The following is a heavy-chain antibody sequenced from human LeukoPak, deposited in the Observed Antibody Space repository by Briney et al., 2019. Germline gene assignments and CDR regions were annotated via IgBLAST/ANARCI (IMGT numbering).Heavy chain of an antibody. Sequence: SETLSLTCSVSGYSISTGYYWGWIRQPPGKGLEWIGSIYHSGSTHYNPSLKSRVTISVDTSKNQFSLRLSSVTAADTAVYYCARSYGSGNYLEIHFDYWGQGTLVTVSS. J-gene: IGHJ4*02. CDR3: ARSYGSGNYLEIHFDY. D-gene: IGHD3-10*01. V-gene: IGHV4-38-2*02. CDR1: GYSISTGYY. CDR2: IYHSGST.